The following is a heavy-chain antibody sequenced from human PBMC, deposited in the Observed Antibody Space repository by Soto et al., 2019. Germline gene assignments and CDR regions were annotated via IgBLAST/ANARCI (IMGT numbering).Heavy chain of an antibody. CDR3: ARVTMVRSYGMDV. Sequence: PSETLSLTCAVSGGSISSSNWWSWVRQPQGKGLKWIGEIYHSGSTNYNPSLKSRVTISVDKSKNQFSLKLSSVTAADTAVYYCARVTMVRSYGMDVWGQGTTVTVSS. J-gene: IGHJ6*02. D-gene: IGHD3-10*01. V-gene: IGHV4-4*02. CDR2: IYHSGST. CDR1: GGSISSSNW.